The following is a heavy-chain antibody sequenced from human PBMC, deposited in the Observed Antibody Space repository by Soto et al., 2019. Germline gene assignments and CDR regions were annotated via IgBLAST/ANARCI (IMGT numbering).Heavy chain of an antibody. D-gene: IGHD4-17*01. CDR3: ARGTVTSGRWFGP. V-gene: IGHV1-18*04. CDR2: ISTFNGNT. J-gene: IGHJ5*02. CDR1: ASTFTGYT. Sequence: QVHLVQSGTEVKEPGASVKVSCKASASTFTGYTINWVRQAPGQGLEWMGWISTFNGNTKYAGNCEGRVTMTTNTSTTTAYMELTSLTCDDTAVYFGARGTVTSGRWFGPWGQGTLVSVSS.